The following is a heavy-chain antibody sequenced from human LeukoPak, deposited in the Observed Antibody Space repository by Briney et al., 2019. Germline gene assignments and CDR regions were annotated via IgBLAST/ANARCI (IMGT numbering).Heavy chain of an antibody. CDR2: IQEDGNEM. CDR1: GFTVSSNY. CDR3: ARDYTGGWNDY. Sequence: GGSLRLSCAASGFTVSSNYMTWVRQAPGKGLECVAKIQEDGNEMHYVDSVKGRFTISRDNARNSLYLQMNNLRVEDTAIYYCARDYTGGWNDYWGQGTLVTVSS. V-gene: IGHV3-7*01. D-gene: IGHD7-27*01. J-gene: IGHJ4*02.